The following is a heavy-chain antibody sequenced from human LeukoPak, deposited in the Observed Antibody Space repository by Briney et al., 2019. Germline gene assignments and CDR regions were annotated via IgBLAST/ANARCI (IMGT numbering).Heavy chain of an antibody. Sequence: SSETLSFTCTVSGGSISSYYWSLIRQPPGKGLEWIGYIYYSGSTNYNPSLKSRVTISADTSNNHFSLKLSSVTAADTAVYYCARGPEGYSYGYQFDYWGQGTLVTV. J-gene: IGHJ4*02. V-gene: IGHV4-59*01. CDR3: ARGPEGYSYGYQFDY. CDR1: GGSISSYY. CDR2: IYYSGST. D-gene: IGHD5-18*01.